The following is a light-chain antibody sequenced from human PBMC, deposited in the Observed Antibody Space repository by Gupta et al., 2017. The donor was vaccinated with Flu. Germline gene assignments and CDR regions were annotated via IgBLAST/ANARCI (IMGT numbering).Light chain of an antibody. CDR1: TDTNGVGND. V-gene: IGLV1-40*01. CDR3: QAEDTNRSIWV. Sequence: STARTDTNGVGNDVHWYHQRPGAAPILRMYFNSSRCSAVPERFSGSKSATTATLPTTWLHAEDGADYYCQAEDTNRSIWVFGGGTKLTVL. J-gene: IGLJ3*02. CDR2: FNS.